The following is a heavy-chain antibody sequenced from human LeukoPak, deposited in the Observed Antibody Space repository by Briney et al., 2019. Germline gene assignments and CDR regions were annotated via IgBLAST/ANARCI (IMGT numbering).Heavy chain of an antibody. D-gene: IGHD1-26*01. CDR1: GYTFTSSD. V-gene: IGHV1-18*01. J-gene: IGHJ4*02. CDR3: ARGDLNQSGLFRN. Sequence: GASVKVSCKASGYTFTSSDINWVRQAPGQGIEWMGWISTYNGHANYARELQGRVTMTTDTSTSTAYMELRSLKSDDSAVYYCARGDLNQSGLFRNWGQGTLVTVSS. CDR2: ISTYNGHA.